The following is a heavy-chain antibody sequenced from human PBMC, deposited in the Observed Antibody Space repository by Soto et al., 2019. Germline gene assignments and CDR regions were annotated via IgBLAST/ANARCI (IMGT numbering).Heavy chain of an antibody. D-gene: IGHD3-16*01. Sequence: SETLSLTCTVSGGSISSSSYYWGWIRQPPGKGLEWIGSIYYSGSTYYNPSLKSRVTISVDTSKNQFSLKLSSVTAADTAVYYCARHDFGAHGLLSYMDVWGKGTTVTVSS. J-gene: IGHJ6*03. CDR2: IYYSGST. CDR1: GGSISSSSYY. CDR3: ARHDFGAHGLLSYMDV. V-gene: IGHV4-39*01.